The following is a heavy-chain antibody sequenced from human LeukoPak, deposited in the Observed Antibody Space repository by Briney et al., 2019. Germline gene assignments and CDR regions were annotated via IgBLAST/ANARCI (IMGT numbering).Heavy chain of an antibody. CDR2: IRGSGGST. CDR1: GFTFSSYA. Sequence: PGGSLRLSCAASGFTFSSYAMSWVRQAPGKGREWVSAIRGSGGSTYYADCVKGRFTISRNNSKNTLYLQMKRLRAEDTAVYSCAKGTYRGSGYDCAPAYWGQGTLVTVSS. V-gene: IGHV3-23*01. J-gene: IGHJ4*02. D-gene: IGHD5-12*01. CDR3: AKGTYRGSGYDCAPAY.